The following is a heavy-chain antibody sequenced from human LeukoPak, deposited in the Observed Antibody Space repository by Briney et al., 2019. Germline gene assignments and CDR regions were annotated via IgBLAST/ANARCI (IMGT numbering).Heavy chain of an antibody. Sequence: GGSLRLSCAASGFTFSSYAMSWVRQAPGKGLEWVSAISGSGGSTYYADSVKGRFTISRDNSKNTLYLQMNSLRAEDTAVYYCGKGGHYYDSSGHLSPYYYYGMDVWGQGTTVTVSS. V-gene: IGHV3-23*01. CDR2: ISGSGGST. CDR3: GKGGHYYDSSGHLSPYYYYGMDV. J-gene: IGHJ6*02. D-gene: IGHD3-22*01. CDR1: GFTFSSYA.